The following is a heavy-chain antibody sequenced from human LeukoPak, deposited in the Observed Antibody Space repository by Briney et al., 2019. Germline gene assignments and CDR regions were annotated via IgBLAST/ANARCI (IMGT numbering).Heavy chain of an antibody. CDR2: ISSGGSTI. D-gene: IGHD5-12*01. J-gene: IGHJ6*03. CDR1: GFTFSDYY. Sequence: GGSLRLSCAASGFTFSDYYMSWVRQAPGKGLEWVSYISSGGSTIYYADSVKGRFTISRDKAKNSLYLQMNSLTAEDTAVYYCARDGSGYDSFYYYYMDVWGKGTTVTVSS. CDR3: ARDGSGYDSFYYYYMDV. V-gene: IGHV3-11*04.